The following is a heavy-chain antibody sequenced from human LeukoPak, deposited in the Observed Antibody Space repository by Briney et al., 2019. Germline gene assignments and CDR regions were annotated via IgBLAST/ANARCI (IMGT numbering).Heavy chain of an antibody. D-gene: IGHD2-15*01. Sequence: SETLSLTCAVYGGSFSGYYWSWIRQPPGKGLEWIGEINHSGSTNYNPSLKSRVTISVDTSKNQFSLKLSSVTAADTAVYYCARAMGVVVLDYYYYYGMDVWGQGTTVTVSS. CDR3: ARAMGVVVLDYYYYYGMDV. CDR1: GGSFSGYY. CDR2: INHSGST. J-gene: IGHJ6*02. V-gene: IGHV4-34*01.